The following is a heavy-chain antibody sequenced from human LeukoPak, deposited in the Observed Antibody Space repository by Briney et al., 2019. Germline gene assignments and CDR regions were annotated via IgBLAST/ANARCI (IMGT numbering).Heavy chain of an antibody. CDR1: GFTFSSYA. CDR2: ISGSGDII. V-gene: IGHV3-23*01. D-gene: IGHD2-2*01. J-gene: IGHJ4*02. CDR3: AKDSPSTSSSQGYFDY. Sequence: GGPLRLSCAASGFTFSSYAMTWVRQAPGKGLVWVSVISGSGDIIYYADSVRGRFTISRDNSKNTLYLQMNSLRAEDTALYYCAKDSPSTSSSQGYFDYWGQGILVTVSS.